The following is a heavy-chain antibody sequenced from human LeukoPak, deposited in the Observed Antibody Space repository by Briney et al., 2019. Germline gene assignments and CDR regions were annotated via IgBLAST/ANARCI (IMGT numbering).Heavy chain of an antibody. J-gene: IGHJ3*02. CDR2: MNPNSGNT. CDR1: GYTFTSYD. Sequence: ASVKVSCKASGYTFTSYDINWVRQAPGQGLEWMGWMNPNSGNTGYAQKFQGRVTMTRNTSISTAYMELSSLRSEDTAVYYCARARDIVVVFAPHDAFDIWGQGTMVTVSS. D-gene: IGHD2-2*01. V-gene: IGHV1-8*01. CDR3: ARARDIVVVFAPHDAFDI.